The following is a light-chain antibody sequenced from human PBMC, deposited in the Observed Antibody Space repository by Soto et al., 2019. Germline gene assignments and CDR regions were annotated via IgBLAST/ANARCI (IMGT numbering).Light chain of an antibody. CDR2: GAS. CDR1: ESVSTN. J-gene: IGKJ1*01. CDR3: QQYGRSGT. V-gene: IGKV3-20*01. Sequence: EIEMTQSPPTLSQAPGARVILSRMASESVSTNLAWYQQKAGQAPRLLIYGASTRATGIPDRFSGSGSGTDFTLTISRLEPEDFAVYYCQQYGRSGTFGQGTKVDIK.